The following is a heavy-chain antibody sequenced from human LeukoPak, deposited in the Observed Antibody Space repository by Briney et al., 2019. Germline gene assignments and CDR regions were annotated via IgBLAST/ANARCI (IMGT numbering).Heavy chain of an antibody. V-gene: IGHV3-48*03. CDR3: ARRAIAEGFDY. D-gene: IGHD6-13*01. CDR1: GFTFSSYE. CDR2: ISSSGRTI. J-gene: IGHJ4*02. Sequence: SGGSLRLSCAVSGFTFSSYEMNWVRQAPGKGLEWVSYISSSGRTIYYADSVKGRFTISRDSARNSLDLQMNSLRVEDTVVYYCARRAIAEGFDYWGQGTLVTVSS.